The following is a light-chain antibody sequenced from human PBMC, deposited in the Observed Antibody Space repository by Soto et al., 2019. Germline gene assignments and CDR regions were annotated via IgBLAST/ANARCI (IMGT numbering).Light chain of an antibody. CDR1: TSDVGGYNL. V-gene: IGLV2-23*02. J-gene: IGLJ1*01. Sequence: QSALTQPASVSGSPGQSITISCSGTTSDVGGYNLVSWYQQHPAKAPKLIIFDVSKRPSGVPNRFSGSKSGNTASLTISGLRAEDEADYYCCSYVGRNTYVFGTGTKVTVL. CDR2: DVS. CDR3: CSYVGRNTYV.